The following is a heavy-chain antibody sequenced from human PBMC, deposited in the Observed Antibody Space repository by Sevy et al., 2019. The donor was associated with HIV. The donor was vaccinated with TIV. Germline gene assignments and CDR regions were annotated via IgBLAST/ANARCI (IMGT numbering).Heavy chain of an antibody. D-gene: IGHD6-13*01. J-gene: IGHJ4*02. CDR2: ISSDGNTK. Sequence: GGSLRLSCAASGLTFDTYGMHWVRQTPGKGLEWVAVISSDGNTKYYGDSVKGRFTVSRDNSKSILYLQMNSLRAEDTAIYVCAKDSGSTINWYPGFWGQGTLVTVSS. CDR1: GLTFDTYG. CDR3: AKDSGSTINWYPGF. V-gene: IGHV3-30*18.